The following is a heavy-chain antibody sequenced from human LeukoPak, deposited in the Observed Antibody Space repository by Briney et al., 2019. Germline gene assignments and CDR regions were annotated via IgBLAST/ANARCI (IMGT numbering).Heavy chain of an antibody. CDR3: ARDDGGGSSGWPAAGFDY. Sequence: SETLSLTCTVSGGSISSGGYYWSWIRQPPGKGLEWIGYIYHSGSTNYNPSLKSRVTISVDTSKNQFSLKLSSVTAADTAVYYCARDDGGGSSGWPAAGFDYWGQGTLVTVSS. CDR1: GGSISSGGYY. CDR2: IYHSGST. V-gene: IGHV4-61*08. D-gene: IGHD6-19*01. J-gene: IGHJ4*02.